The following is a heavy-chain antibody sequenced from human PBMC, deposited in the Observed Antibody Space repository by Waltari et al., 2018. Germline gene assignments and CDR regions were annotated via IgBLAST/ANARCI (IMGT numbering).Heavy chain of an antibody. CDR1: GGSISSSSYY. Sequence: QPQLQESGPGLVKPSETLSLTCTVSGGSISSSSYYWGWIRQPPGKGLEWIGSIYYSGSTYANPSLKSGVTTSVDTSKNQFALKLSSVTAADTAVYYCARSPRITIFGVASGDWFDPWGQGTLVTVSS. CDR2: IYYSGST. CDR3: ARSPRITIFGVASGDWFDP. J-gene: IGHJ5*02. V-gene: IGHV4-39*07. D-gene: IGHD3-3*01.